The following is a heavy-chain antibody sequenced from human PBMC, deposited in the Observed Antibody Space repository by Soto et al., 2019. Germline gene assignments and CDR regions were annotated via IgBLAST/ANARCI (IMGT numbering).Heavy chain of an antibody. D-gene: IGHD3-10*01. CDR3: AGGGVRGVITRTRDYYGMDV. CDR1: GYRFTRYW. Sequence: GESLKISCQGCGYRFTRYWINWVRQMPGKGLEWMGIIYPGDSDTRYSPSFQGQVTISADKSISTAYLQWSSLKASDTAMYYCAGGGVRGVITRTRDYYGMDVWGQGTTVTVSS. CDR2: IYPGDSDT. V-gene: IGHV5-51*01. J-gene: IGHJ6*02.